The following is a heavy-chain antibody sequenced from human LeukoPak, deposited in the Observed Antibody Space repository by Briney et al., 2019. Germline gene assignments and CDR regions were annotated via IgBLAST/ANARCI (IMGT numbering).Heavy chain of an antibody. CDR3: AAPSLYSSSWYYFDY. J-gene: IGHJ4*02. Sequence: ASVKVSCKASGYTFTGYYMHWVRQAPGQGLEWMGWINPNSGGTNYAQKSQGRVTMTRDTSISTAYMELSSLRSEDTAVYYCAAPSLYSSSWYYFDYWGQGTLVTVSS. CDR2: INPNSGGT. V-gene: IGHV1-2*02. CDR1: GYTFTGYY. D-gene: IGHD6-13*01.